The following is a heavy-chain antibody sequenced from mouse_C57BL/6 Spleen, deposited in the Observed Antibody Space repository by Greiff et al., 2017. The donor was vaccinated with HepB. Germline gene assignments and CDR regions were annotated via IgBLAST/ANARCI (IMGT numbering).Heavy chain of an antibody. D-gene: IGHD1-1*01. CDR1: GYSFTSYY. V-gene: IGHV1-66*01. J-gene: IGHJ3*01. Sequence: QVQLQQSGPELVKPGASVKISCKASGYSFTSYYIHWVKQRPGQGLEWIGWIYPGSGNTKYNEKFKGKATLTADTSSSTAYMQLSSLTSEDSAVYYCAPIYYYGRGAYWGQGTLVTVS. CDR3: APIYYYGRGAY. CDR2: IYPGSGNT.